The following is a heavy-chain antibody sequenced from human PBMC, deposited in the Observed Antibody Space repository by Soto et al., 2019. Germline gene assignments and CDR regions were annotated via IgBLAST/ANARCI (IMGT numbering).Heavy chain of an antibody. V-gene: IGHV4-59*08. Sequence: SETLSITCTVPDGSISSHYWSWVRQPPGKGPEWIGYVYHSGPTNYNPSLESRVTISVDTSRNQFSLKLNSVTAADTAVYYCARHLGGRTWAAAGTLLYYYYGMDVWGQGTTVTVSS. J-gene: IGHJ6*02. CDR1: DGSISSHY. CDR3: ARHLGGRTWAAAGTLLYYYYGMDV. D-gene: IGHD6-13*01. CDR2: VYHSGPT.